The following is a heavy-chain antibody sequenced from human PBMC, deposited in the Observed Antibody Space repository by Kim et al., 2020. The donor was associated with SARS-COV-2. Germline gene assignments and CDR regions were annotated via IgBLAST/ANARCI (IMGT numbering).Heavy chain of an antibody. CDR1: GFTFSSYW. D-gene: IGHD4-17*01. Sequence: GGSLRLSCAASGFTFSSYWMHWVRQAPGKGLVWVSRINSDGSSTSYADSVKGRFTISRDNAKNTLYLQMNSLRAEDTAVYYCARALRFGYYYYGMDVWGQGTTGTVSS. J-gene: IGHJ6*02. CDR2: INSDGSST. V-gene: IGHV3-74*01. CDR3: ARALRFGYYYYGMDV.